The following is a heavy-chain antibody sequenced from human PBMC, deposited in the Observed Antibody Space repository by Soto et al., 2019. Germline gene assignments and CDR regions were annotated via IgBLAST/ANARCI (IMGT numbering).Heavy chain of an antibody. CDR3: AREDSIIIPPVSDF. Sequence: PGGSLRLSCAASGFTFRNNVLSWVRQAPGKGLDWVSGITGSGRDTYYADSVKGRFTISRDNAKNSVSLQMNSLRAEDTAVYYCAREDSIIIPPVSDFWGQGTLVTVSS. CDR2: ITGSGRDT. J-gene: IGHJ4*02. D-gene: IGHD2-2*01. V-gene: IGHV3-23*01. CDR1: GFTFRNNV.